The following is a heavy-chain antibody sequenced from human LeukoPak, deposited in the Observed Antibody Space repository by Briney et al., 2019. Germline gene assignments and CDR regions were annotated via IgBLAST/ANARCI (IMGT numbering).Heavy chain of an antibody. CDR3: ARARVPIAVAGPYYFDY. CDR2: IKAGNGSS. V-gene: IGHV1-2*02. CDR1: GYTFTAYY. J-gene: IGHJ4*02. Sequence: ASVKVSCKASGYTFTAYYIHWLRQAPGQGPEWMGWIKAGNGSSHYAQKFQGRVTMTRDTSSNSAYMDLTRLKSDDTAVYYCARARVPIAVAGPYYFDYWGQGALVTVST. D-gene: IGHD6-19*01.